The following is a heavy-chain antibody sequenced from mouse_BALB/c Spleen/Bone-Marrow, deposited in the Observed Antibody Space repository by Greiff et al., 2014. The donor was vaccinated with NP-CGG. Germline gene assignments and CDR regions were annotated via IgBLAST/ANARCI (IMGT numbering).Heavy chain of an antibody. CDR3: ARDVYGGWITY. D-gene: IGHD1-1*01. CDR1: GFDFSGYW. V-gene: IGHV4-1*02. Sequence: EVKLMESGGGLVQPGGSLKLSCAASGFDFSGYWMTWVRQGPGKGLEWIGEINPDSRKINYKPNLKEKFIMSTDKAKNTAYLQMSKVTSEDSALYYCARDVYGGWITYWGQGTLVTVSA. CDR2: INPDSRKI. J-gene: IGHJ3*01.